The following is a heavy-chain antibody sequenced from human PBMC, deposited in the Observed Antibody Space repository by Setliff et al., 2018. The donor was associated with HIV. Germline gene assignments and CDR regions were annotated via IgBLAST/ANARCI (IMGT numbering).Heavy chain of an antibody. D-gene: IGHD6-13*01. CDR2: IRYDGNNK. CDR1: GFTFSSHG. J-gene: IGHJ3*02. Sequence: VGSLRLSCATSGFTFSSHGIHWVRQAPGKGLEWVAFIRYDGNNKYYADSVKGRFTISRDNSKNTLYLQMNSLRVEDTALYYCAKVLDIATTGRRLGVLDIWGQGTMITVSS. CDR3: AKVLDIATTGRRLGVLDI. V-gene: IGHV3-30*02.